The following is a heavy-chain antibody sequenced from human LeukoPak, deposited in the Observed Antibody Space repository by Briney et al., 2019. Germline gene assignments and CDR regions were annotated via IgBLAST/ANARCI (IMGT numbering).Heavy chain of an antibody. Sequence: SETLSLTCTVSGGSISSGGYYWSWIRQHPGKGLEWIGYIYYSGSTYYNPSLKSRVTISVDTSKNQFSLKLSSVTAADTAVYYCARVTYYDFWSGYYGWLDPWGQGTLVTVSS. V-gene: IGHV4-31*03. CDR2: IYYSGST. D-gene: IGHD3-3*01. J-gene: IGHJ5*02. CDR3: ARVTYYDFWSGYYGWLDP. CDR1: GGSISSGGYY.